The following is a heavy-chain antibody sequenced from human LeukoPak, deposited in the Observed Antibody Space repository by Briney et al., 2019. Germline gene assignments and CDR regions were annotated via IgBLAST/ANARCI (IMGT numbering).Heavy chain of an antibody. V-gene: IGHV3-53*01. CDR3: ARARGYSYDYFDY. Sequence: GGSLRLSCAASGFTVSSNYMSWVRQAPGRGLEWVSVIYSGGSTYYADSAKGRFTISRDNSKNTLYLQMNSLRAEDTAGYYCARARGYSYDYFDYWGQGTLVTVSS. J-gene: IGHJ4*02. D-gene: IGHD5-18*01. CDR2: IYSGGST. CDR1: GFTVSSNY.